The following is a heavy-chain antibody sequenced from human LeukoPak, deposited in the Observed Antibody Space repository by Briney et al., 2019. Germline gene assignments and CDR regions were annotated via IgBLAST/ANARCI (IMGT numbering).Heavy chain of an antibody. CDR2: IYSGGST. J-gene: IGHJ4*02. V-gene: IGHV3-53*01. CDR1: GFTSTTYA. Sequence: PGGSLRLSCAASGFTSTTYAMNWVRQAPGKGLEWVSVIYSGGSTYYADSVKGRFTISRDNSKNTLYLQMNSLRAEDTAVYYCAREGITGTSREYYFDYWGQGTLVTVSS. CDR3: AREGITGTSREYYFDY. D-gene: IGHD1-20*01.